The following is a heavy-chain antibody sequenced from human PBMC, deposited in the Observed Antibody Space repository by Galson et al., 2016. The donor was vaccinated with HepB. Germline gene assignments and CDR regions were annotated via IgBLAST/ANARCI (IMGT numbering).Heavy chain of an antibody. D-gene: IGHD6-19*01. CDR3: ARHIAVTGTRGFAY. Sequence: SETLSLTCAVSGVSINTNGCWIWVRQPPGKGLEWVGEIFHTGNTEYNPSLKSRVTVSIDKSKNQVSLTLNSVTAADTAMYYCARHIAVTGTRGFAYWGQGTLVTVSS. CDR2: IFHTGNT. CDR1: GVSINTNGC. V-gene: IGHV4-4*02. J-gene: IGHJ4*02.